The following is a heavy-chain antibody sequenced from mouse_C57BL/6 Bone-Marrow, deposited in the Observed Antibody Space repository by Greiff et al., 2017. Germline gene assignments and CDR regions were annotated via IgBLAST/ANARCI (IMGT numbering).Heavy chain of an antibody. CDR1: GYTFTSYG. V-gene: IGHV1-81*01. D-gene: IGHD3-2*02. CDR2: IYPRSGNT. CDR3: ARERGSGYLAY. J-gene: IGHJ3*01. Sequence: QVQLQQSGAELVRPGASVTLSCKASGYTFTSYGISWVKQRTGQGLEWIGEIYPRSGNTYYNAQVKGKATLTADKSSSTAYMELRSLTSEDSAVYFCARERGSGYLAYWGQGTLVTVSA.